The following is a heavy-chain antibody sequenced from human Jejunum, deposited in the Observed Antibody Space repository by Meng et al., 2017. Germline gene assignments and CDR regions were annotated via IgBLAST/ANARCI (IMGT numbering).Heavy chain of an antibody. D-gene: IGHD1-26*01. V-gene: IGHV4-4*02. Sequence: QGQRQGSGPGLLKPSGTLSLTCAVSGGSISTSDWWSWVRQPPGKGLEWIGEIHHSGSTNYNPSLKSRVTISVDKSKNQFSLKLNSVTAADTAVYYCAREWSGSYRHFDYWGQGTLVTVSS. J-gene: IGHJ4*02. CDR2: IHHSGST. CDR1: GGSISTSDW. CDR3: AREWSGSYRHFDY.